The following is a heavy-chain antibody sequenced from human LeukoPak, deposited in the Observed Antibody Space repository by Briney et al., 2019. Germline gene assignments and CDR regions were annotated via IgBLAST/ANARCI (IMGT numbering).Heavy chain of an antibody. V-gene: IGHV3-30-3*01. J-gene: IGHJ3*02. Sequence: PGGSLRLSCAASGFTFSNYAMHWVRQAPGKGLEWVAVISYDDGSNKYYGDSVKGRSTIFRDNSENTLYLQMNSLRAEDTAVYYCAKDKDVAFDIWGQGTMLTVSS. CDR3: AKDKDVAFDI. CDR1: GFTFSNYA. D-gene: IGHD5-24*01. CDR2: ISYDDGSNK.